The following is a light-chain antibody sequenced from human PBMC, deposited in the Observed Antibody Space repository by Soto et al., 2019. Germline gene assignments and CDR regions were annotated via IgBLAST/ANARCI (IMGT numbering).Light chain of an antibody. V-gene: IGKV1-5*03. J-gene: IGKJ2*02. CDR2: KAS. CDR1: QSINTW. CDR3: QQYNTYSRT. Sequence: DIQMTQSPSTLSASVGDRVTITCRASQSINTWLAWYQHNPGKAPKLLIYKASSLEGGVPSRCSGSGSGTDFTLTNSSLQPDDFATYDGQQYNTYSRTFGQGTKVETK.